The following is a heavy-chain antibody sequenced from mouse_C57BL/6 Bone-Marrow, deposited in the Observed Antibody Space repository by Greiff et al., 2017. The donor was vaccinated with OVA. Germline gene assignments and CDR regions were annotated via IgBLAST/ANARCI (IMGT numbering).Heavy chain of an antibody. CDR1: GYTFTTYP. CDR3: AITTVAPDYYAMDY. CDR2: FHPYNDDT. D-gene: IGHD1-1*01. V-gene: IGHV1-47*01. Sequence: QVQLKESGAELVKPGASVKMSCKASGYTFTTYPIEWMKQNHGKSLEWIGNFHPYNDDTKYNEKFKGKATLTVEKSSSTVYLELSRLTSDDSAVYYCAITTVAPDYYAMDYWGQGTSVTVSS. J-gene: IGHJ4*01.